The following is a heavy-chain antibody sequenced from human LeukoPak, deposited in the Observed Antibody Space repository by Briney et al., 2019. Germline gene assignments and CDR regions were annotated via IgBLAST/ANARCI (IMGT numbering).Heavy chain of an antibody. V-gene: IGHV1-46*01. D-gene: IGHD6-19*01. CDR3: ARGESSGGWYEGVFDY. Sequence: GASVKVSCRASGYTFTSYYMHWVRQAPGQGLEWMGILNPSGGSTSYAQKFQGRVTMTRDTSTSTVHMELSSLRSEDTAVYYCARGESSGGWYEGVFDYWGQGTLVTVSS. J-gene: IGHJ4*02. CDR2: LNPSGGST. CDR1: GYTFTSYY.